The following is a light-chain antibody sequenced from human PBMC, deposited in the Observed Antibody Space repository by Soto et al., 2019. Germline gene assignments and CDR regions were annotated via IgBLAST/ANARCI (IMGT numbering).Light chain of an antibody. V-gene: IGKV1-5*01. Sequence: DIPMTQSPPTLSASIGDRVTITCRASQSISIWLAWYQQKPGKAPKLLIYEASILESGVPSRFSGSGSGTEFTLTISSLQPDDFATYYCQQYTNFPWTFGQGARVEIK. J-gene: IGKJ1*01. CDR3: QQYTNFPWT. CDR2: EAS. CDR1: QSISIW.